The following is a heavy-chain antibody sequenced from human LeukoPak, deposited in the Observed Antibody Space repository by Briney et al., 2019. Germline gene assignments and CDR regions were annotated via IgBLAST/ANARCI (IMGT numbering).Heavy chain of an antibody. CDR1: GFTFSSYA. CDR2: IYRDGSRA. D-gene: IGHD5-24*01. Sequence: PGGSLRLSCAASGFTFSSYAMSWARQSPGKGLEWVANIYRDGSRAYYVDSVKGRFTISRDNAKNSLYLQMTSLRAEDTALYYCARDLERWLQLRGNAFDIWGQGTMVTVSS. CDR3: ARDLERWLQLRGNAFDI. J-gene: IGHJ3*02. V-gene: IGHV3-7*03.